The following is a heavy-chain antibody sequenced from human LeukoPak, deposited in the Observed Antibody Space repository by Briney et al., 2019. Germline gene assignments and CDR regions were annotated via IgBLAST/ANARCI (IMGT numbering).Heavy chain of an antibody. V-gene: IGHV1-69*05. CDR3: ARDPPRGTAPGY. J-gene: IGHJ4*02. CDR2: IIPIFGTA. CDR1: GYTFTSYG. Sequence: ASVKVSCKASGYTFTSYGISWVRQAPGQGLEWMGGIIPIFGTANYAQKFQGRVTITTDESTSTAYMELSSLRSEDTAVYYCARDPPRGTAPGYWGQGTLVTVSS. D-gene: IGHD5-18*01.